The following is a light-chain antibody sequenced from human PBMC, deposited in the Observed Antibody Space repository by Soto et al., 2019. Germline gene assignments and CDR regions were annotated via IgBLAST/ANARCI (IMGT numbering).Light chain of an antibody. CDR1: RSNIGSTYD. J-gene: IGLJ1*01. Sequence: QSVLTQPPSVSGAPGQRVTISCTGSRSNIGSTYDVQWYQQLPGTAPKLLIHGNTDRPSGVPDRFSGPKSGTSASLAITGLQADDEADYYCQSYDDSLSVHYVFGTGTKVTVL. CDR3: QSYDDSLSVHYV. V-gene: IGLV1-40*01. CDR2: GNT.